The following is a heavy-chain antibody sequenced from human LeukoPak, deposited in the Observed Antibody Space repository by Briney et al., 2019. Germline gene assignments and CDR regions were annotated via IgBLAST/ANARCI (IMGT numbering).Heavy chain of an antibody. CDR1: GYTFTSYA. CDR3: ARDTPTPGTDY. Sequence: GASVKVSCKASGYTFTSYAMNWVRQAPGQGLEWMGRIIPILGIANYAQKFQGSVTITADKSTSTAYMELSSLRSEDTAVYYCARDTPTPGTDYWGQGTLVTVSS. V-gene: IGHV1-69*04. CDR2: IIPILGIA. J-gene: IGHJ4*02. D-gene: IGHD1-1*01.